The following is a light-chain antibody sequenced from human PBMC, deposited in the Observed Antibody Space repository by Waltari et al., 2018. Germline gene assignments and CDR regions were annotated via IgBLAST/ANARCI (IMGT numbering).Light chain of an antibody. CDR1: KLGDKY. Sequence: SYELTQPPSVSVSPGQTASITCSGDKLGDKYASWYQQKPGQSPVVVIYPNNKRPSGIPERFSGSNSGNTATLTISGTQAMDEADYYCQAWDSSTAHVVFGGGTKLTVL. V-gene: IGLV3-1*01. CDR2: PNN. J-gene: IGLJ2*01. CDR3: QAWDSSTAHVV.